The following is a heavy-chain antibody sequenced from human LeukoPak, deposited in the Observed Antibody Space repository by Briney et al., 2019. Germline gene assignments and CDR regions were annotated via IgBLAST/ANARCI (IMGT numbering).Heavy chain of an antibody. CDR2: INHSGST. D-gene: IGHD5-18*01. J-gene: IGHJ4*02. Sequence: SETLSLTRAVYRGSFSGYYWSWIRQPPGNPLEWIGEINHSGSTNYNPSLKSRVTISVDTSKNQFSLKLSSVTAADTAVYYCARRGSYGLGTGLDYWGQGTLVTVSS. CDR3: ARRGSYGLGTGLDY. CDR1: RGSFSGYY. V-gene: IGHV4-34*01.